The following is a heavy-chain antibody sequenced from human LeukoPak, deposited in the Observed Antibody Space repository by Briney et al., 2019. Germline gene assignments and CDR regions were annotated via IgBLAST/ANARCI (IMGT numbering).Heavy chain of an antibody. CDR2: IYHSGST. D-gene: IGHD5-12*01. CDR1: GGSISSSNW. V-gene: IGHV4-4*02. Sequence: SETLSLTCAVSGGSISSSNWWSWVRQPPGKGLEWIGEIYHSGSTNYNPSLKSRVTISVDKSKNQFSLKLSSVTAADTAVYYCARDGYSGYDYRSGFDYWGQGTLVTVSS. CDR3: ARDGYSGYDYRSGFDY. J-gene: IGHJ4*02.